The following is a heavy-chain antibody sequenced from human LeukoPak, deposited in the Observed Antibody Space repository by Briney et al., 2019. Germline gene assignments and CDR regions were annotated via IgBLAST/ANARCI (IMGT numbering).Heavy chain of an antibody. V-gene: IGHV1-8*03. CDR3: ARKFYYDSSGPFAFDI. CDR1: GYTFTSYD. D-gene: IGHD3-22*01. J-gene: IGHJ3*02. Sequence: GASVKVSCKASGYTFTSYDINWVRQATGQGLEWMGWMNPNSGNTGYAQKFQGRVTITRNTSISTAYMELSSLRSEDTAVYYCARKFYYDSSGPFAFDIWGQGTMVTVSS. CDR2: MNPNSGNT.